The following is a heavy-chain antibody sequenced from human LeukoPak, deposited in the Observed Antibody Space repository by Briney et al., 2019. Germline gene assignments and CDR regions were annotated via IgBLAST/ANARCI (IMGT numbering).Heavy chain of an antibody. CDR2: ISYDGSKK. CDR1: GFTFRSSG. CDR3: AEPLVGAPYYFDF. D-gene: IGHD1-26*01. V-gene: IGHV3-30*18. J-gene: IGHJ4*02. Sequence: GGSLRLSCSASGFTFRSSGIHWVRQAPGKGLEWVAVISYDGSKKYYADSVRGRFTISRDNSKNTLSLQMNSLRAEDTAVYYCAEPLVGAPYYFDFWGQGTLVTVSS.